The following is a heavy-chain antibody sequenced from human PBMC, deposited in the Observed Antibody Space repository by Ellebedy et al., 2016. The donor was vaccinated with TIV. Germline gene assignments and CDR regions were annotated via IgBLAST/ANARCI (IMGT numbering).Heavy chain of an antibody. CDR2: NSHDGTKK. CDR3: AKDKVFGDSRWEIDV. D-gene: IGHD4-17*01. CDR1: GFTFSSYA. J-gene: IGHJ6*02. V-gene: IGHV3-23*03. Sequence: PGGSLRLSCAASGFTFSSYAMSWVRQAPGKGLEWVAVNSHDGTKKYYADSVKGRFTISRDNPKNTLYLQMNSLRAEDNAVYYCAKDKVFGDSRWEIDVWGQGTTVTVSS.